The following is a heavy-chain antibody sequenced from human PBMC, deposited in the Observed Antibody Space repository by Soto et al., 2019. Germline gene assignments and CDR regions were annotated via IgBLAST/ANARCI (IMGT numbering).Heavy chain of an antibody. Sequence: PSETLSLTCTVSCGSISSGGYYWSWIRQHPGKGLEWIGYIYYSGSTYYNPSLKSRVTISVDTSKNQFSLKLSSVTAADTAVYYCARGTIVVVPAAINVWGQGTTVTVSS. V-gene: IGHV4-31*03. CDR1: CGSISSGGYY. D-gene: IGHD2-2*02. CDR3: ARGTIVVVPAAINV. CDR2: IYYSGST. J-gene: IGHJ6*02.